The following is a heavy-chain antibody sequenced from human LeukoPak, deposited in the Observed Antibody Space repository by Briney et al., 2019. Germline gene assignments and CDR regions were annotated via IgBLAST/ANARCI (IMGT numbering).Heavy chain of an antibody. V-gene: IGHV3-48*03. D-gene: IGHD5-24*01. Sequence: PGGSLRLSCATSGFTFGYYEMNWVRQAPGKGLEWVSYIKSGGSSIYYADSVKGRFTISRDDAKNSLYLQMNGLRSEDMAVYYCAIRDGYRDYWGQGTLVTVSS. J-gene: IGHJ4*02. CDR3: AIRDGYRDY. CDR2: IKSGGSSI. CDR1: GFTFGYYE.